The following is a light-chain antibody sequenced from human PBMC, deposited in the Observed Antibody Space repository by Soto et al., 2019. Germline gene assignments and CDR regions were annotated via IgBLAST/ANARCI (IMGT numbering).Light chain of an antibody. J-gene: IGKJ3*01. CDR1: QVITSS. CDR2: ETS. Sequence: DIQLTQSPSFLSASLGDRVTITCRASQVITSSLAWYQQKPGEAPNVLIYETSTLQSGVPSRFSGSGSGTEFTLTSSSLQPEDFATYYCQQLQSYPFTFGPGTKVDIK. V-gene: IGKV1-9*01. CDR3: QQLQSYPFT.